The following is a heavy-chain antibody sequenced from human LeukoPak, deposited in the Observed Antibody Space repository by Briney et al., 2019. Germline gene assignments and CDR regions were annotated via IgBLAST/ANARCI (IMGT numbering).Heavy chain of an antibody. CDR2: ISGSGGTT. V-gene: IGHV3-23*01. CDR3: TRYNVGFES. D-gene: IGHD1-1*01. CDR1: GFTFRIYG. Sequence: GGSLRLSCAASGFTFRIYGMSWVRQAPGKGLQWVSGISGSGGTTYYADSVKGRFTISRDNFKNTLYLQMNSLRAEDTAVYYCTRYNVGFESWGQGTLVTVSS. J-gene: IGHJ4*02.